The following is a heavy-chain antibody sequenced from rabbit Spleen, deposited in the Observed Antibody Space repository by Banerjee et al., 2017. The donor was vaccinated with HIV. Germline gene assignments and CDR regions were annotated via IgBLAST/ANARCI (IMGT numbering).Heavy chain of an antibody. Sequence: QQQLEESGGGLVKPGGTLTLTCKASGFPFSNKAVMCWVRQAPGKGLEWIGCIGTGSGSTWYASWAKGRFTISKTSSTTVTLQMTSLTAADTATYFCARNYVNAFDPWGPGTLVTVS. D-gene: IGHD1-1*01. V-gene: IGHV1S45*01. CDR2: IGTGSGST. J-gene: IGHJ2*01. CDR1: GFPFSNKAV. CDR3: ARNYVNAFDP.